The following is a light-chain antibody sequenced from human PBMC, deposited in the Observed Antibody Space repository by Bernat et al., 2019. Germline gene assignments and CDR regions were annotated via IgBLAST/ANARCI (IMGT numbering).Light chain of an antibody. CDR1: SSDVGAYNY. CDR3: SSNVGLSKYL. Sequence: QSALTQPPSASGSPGQSVTVSCTGTSSDVGAYNYVSWYQQYPCKAPKLIIYEVHKRPSGVPDRFSGSKSGNTAFLTVSGLQAEDEADYYWSSNVGLSKYLFGGGTQVTVL. V-gene: IGLV2-8*01. CDR2: EVH. J-gene: IGLJ1*01.